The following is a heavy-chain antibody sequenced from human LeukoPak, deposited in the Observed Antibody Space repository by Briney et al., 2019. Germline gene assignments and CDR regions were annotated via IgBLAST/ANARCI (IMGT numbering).Heavy chain of an antibody. CDR1: GYTLTELS. D-gene: IGHD3-22*01. Sequence: ASVKVSCKVSGYTLTELSMRWVRQAPGKGLEWMGGFDPEDGETIYAQKFQGRVTMTEDTSTDTAYMELSSLRSEDTAVYYCATDYYDSSGYYPGGMDVWGQGTTVTVSS. J-gene: IGHJ6*02. CDR3: ATDYYDSSGYYPGGMDV. CDR2: FDPEDGET. V-gene: IGHV1-24*01.